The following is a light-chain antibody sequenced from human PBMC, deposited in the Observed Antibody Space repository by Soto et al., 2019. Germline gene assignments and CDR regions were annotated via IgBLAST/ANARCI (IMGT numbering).Light chain of an antibody. CDR3: QQANNFPLT. CDR2: AAS. J-gene: IGKJ4*01. CDR1: QDISRW. V-gene: IGKV1-12*01. Sequence: DLQMTQSPSSVSASVGDRVTITCRASQDISRWLAWYQQKPGKAPNLLIYAASSLQSGVPSRFSGSGFGTDFTLTITSLQPEDFATYFCQQANNFPLTFGGGTKIEIK.